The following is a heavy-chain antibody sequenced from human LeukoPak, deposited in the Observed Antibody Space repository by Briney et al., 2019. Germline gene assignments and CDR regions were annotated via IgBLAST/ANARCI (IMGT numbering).Heavy chain of an antibody. V-gene: IGHV3-21*01. CDR2: ISSSRSYI. Sequence: GGSLRLSCAASGFTFSSYTMNWVRQAPGKGLEWVSSISSSRSYIYYADSVKGRFTISRDNAKNSLYLRMNSLRAEDTAVYYCARGGIVGSGYYYFDYWGQGTLVTVSS. CDR3: ARGGIVGSGYYYFDY. CDR1: GFTFSSYT. J-gene: IGHJ4*02. D-gene: IGHD3-22*01.